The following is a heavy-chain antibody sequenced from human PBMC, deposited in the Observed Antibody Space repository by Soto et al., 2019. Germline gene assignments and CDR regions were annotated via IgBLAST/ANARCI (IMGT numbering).Heavy chain of an antibody. J-gene: IGHJ6*03. Sequence: ASVKVSCKASGYTFTSYGISWVRQAPGQGLEWMGWISAYNGNTNYAQKLQGRVTMTTDTSTSTAYMELRSLRSDDTAVYYCAREVVPAASADYYYYHMDVWGKGTTVTVSS. CDR2: ISAYNGNT. CDR1: GYTFTSYG. V-gene: IGHV1-18*01. D-gene: IGHD2-2*01. CDR3: AREVVPAASADYYYYHMDV.